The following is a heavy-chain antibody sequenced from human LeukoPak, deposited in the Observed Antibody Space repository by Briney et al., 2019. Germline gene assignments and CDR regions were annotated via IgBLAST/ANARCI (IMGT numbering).Heavy chain of an antibody. D-gene: IGHD1-20*01. J-gene: IGHJ5*02. CDR1: GFTFDDYA. CDR2: ISWNSGSI. Sequence: SLRLSCAASGFTFDDYAMHWVRQAPGKGLEWVSGISWNSGSIGYADSVKGRFTISRDNAKNSLYLQMNSLRAEDTALYYCAKGSLGYNWNWFDPWGQGTLVTVSS. CDR3: AKGSLGYNWNWFDP. V-gene: IGHV3-9*01.